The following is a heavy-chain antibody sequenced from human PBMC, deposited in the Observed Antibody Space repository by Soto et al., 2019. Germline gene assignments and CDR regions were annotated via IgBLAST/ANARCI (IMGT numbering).Heavy chain of an antibody. Sequence: PGGSLRLSCAASGFTFSSYWMHWVRQAPGKGLVWLSRINSDGSTRSYADSVKGRFTISRDNAKNTLYLQMNSLRAEDTAVYYCARGPTDDNTLKYSYNGMHVRGQATTGTVSS. D-gene: IGHD1-1*01. CDR3: ARGPTDDNTLKYSYNGMHV. J-gene: IGHJ6*02. CDR2: INSDGSTR. V-gene: IGHV3-74*01. CDR1: GFTFSSYW.